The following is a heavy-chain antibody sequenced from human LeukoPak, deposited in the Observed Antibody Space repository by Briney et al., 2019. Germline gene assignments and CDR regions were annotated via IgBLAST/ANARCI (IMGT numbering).Heavy chain of an antibody. CDR1: GYTFTSYG. CDR3: AREEWELLLDY. J-gene: IGHJ4*02. D-gene: IGHD1-26*01. V-gene: IGHV1-18*01. Sequence: ASVKVSCKASGYTFTSYGISWVRQAPGQGLEWMGWISAYNGNTNYAQKFQGRVTMTTHTSTSTAYMELRSLRSDDTAVYYCAREEWELLLDYWGQGTLVTVSA. CDR2: ISAYNGNT.